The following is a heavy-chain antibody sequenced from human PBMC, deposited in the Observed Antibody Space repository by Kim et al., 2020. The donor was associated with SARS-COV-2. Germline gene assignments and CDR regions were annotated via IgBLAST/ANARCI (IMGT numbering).Heavy chain of an antibody. Sequence: GGSLRLSCAASGFTFTTAWMSWVRQAPGKGLECVALFKGKTDGATTDYAAPVKGRFTISRDESKNTLYLQMNSLQTEDTALYYCTVLGGSGSYFTSNNWGQGTLDTVSS. V-gene: IGHV3-15*01. CDR1: GFTFTTAW. CDR3: TVLGGSGSYFTSNN. D-gene: IGHD3-10*01. CDR2: FKGKTDGATT. J-gene: IGHJ4*02.